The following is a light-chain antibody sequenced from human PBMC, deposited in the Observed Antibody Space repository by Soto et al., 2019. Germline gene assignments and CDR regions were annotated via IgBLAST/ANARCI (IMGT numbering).Light chain of an antibody. CDR2: DAS. CDR3: QQRYTWPS. J-gene: IGKJ3*01. CDR1: QSVSNS. V-gene: IGKV3-11*01. Sequence: ETVLTQSPATLSLSPGERAILSCRASQSVSNSLAWYQQKPGQAPRLLIYDASNSATGVPARFSGSGSGTDFTLTITSLEPEDFAVYYCQQRYTWPSFGPGTRWIS.